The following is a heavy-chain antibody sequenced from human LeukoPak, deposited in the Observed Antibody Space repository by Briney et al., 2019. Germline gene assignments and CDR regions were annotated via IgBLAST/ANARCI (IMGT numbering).Heavy chain of an antibody. D-gene: IGHD3-22*01. CDR3: ARGSYDSSGTKDWFDP. CDR1: GGSFSGYY. CDR2: INHSGST. V-gene: IGHV4-34*01. Sequence: SETLSLTCAVYGGSFSGYYWSWIRQPPGKGLEWIGEINHSGSTNYNPSLKSRVTISVDTPKNQFSLKLSSVTAADTAVYYCARGSYDSSGTKDWFDPWGQGTLVTVSS. J-gene: IGHJ5*02.